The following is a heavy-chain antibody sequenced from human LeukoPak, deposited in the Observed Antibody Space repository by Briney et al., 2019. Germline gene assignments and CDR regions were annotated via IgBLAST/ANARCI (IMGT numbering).Heavy chain of an antibody. Sequence: SVKVSCKASGGTFSSYAISWVRQAPGQGLEWMGGIIPIFGTANYAQKFQGRVTITADESTSTAYMELSSLRSEDTAVYYCARSMGGNTSGLCDYWGQGTLVTVSS. J-gene: IGHJ4*02. CDR2: IIPIFGTA. CDR1: GGTFSSYA. V-gene: IGHV1-69*13. CDR3: ARSMGGNTSGLCDY. D-gene: IGHD2/OR15-2a*01.